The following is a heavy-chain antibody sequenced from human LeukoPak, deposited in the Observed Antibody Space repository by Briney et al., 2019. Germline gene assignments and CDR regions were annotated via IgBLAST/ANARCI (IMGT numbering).Heavy chain of an antibody. V-gene: IGHV1-69*13. Sequence: SVKVSCKASGGTFSSYAISWVRQAPGQGLEWMGGIIPIFGTANYAQKFQGRVTITADESTSTAYMELSSLRSEDTAVYYCARGQGYCSSTSCRRLGDYYYYMDVWGKGTTVTVSS. CDR3: ARGQGYCSSTSCRRLGDYYYYMDV. CDR1: GGTFSSYA. J-gene: IGHJ6*03. CDR2: IIPIFGTA. D-gene: IGHD2-2*01.